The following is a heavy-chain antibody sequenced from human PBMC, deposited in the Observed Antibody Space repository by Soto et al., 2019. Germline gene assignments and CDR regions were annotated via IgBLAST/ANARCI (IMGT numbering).Heavy chain of an antibody. CDR2: IYWYDDK. CDR3: AHIGIAVAEYYFDY. V-gene: IGHV2-5*01. CDR1: GFSLSTSGVG. Sequence: QITLKESGPTLVNPTQTLTLTCTFSGFSLSTSGVGVGWIRQPPGKALEWLALIYWYDDKRYSPSLKSRLTITKDTSKNQVVLTMTNIDPVDTATYYCAHIGIAVAEYYFDYWGQGTLVTVSS. J-gene: IGHJ4*02. D-gene: IGHD6-19*01.